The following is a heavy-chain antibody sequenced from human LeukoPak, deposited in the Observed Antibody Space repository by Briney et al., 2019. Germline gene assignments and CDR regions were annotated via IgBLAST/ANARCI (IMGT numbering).Heavy chain of an antibody. CDR2: IYYSGST. CDR3: ARANCSSTSCHSGPYYYYGMDV. CDR1: GGSISSYY. V-gene: IGHV4-59*01. D-gene: IGHD2-2*02. J-gene: IGHJ6*02. Sequence: SETLSLTCTVSGGSISSYYWSWIRQPPGKGLEWIGYIYYSGSTNYNPSLKSRVTISVDTSKIQFSLKLSSVTAADTAVYYCARANCSSTSCHSGPYYYYGMDVWGQGTTVTVSS.